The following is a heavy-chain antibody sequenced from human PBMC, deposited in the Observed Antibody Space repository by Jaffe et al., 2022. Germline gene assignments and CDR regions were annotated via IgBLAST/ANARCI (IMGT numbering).Heavy chain of an antibody. D-gene: IGHD3-10*01. CDR3: ARDFSYYYGSDTRFDY. Sequence: EVQLVESGGGLVKPGGSLRLSCAASGFTFSSYSMNWVRQAPGKGLEWVSSISSSSSYIYYADSVKGRFTISRDNAKNSLYLQMNSLRAEDTAVYYCARDFSYYYGSDTRFDYWGQGTLVTVSS. V-gene: IGHV3-21*01. J-gene: IGHJ4*02. CDR1: GFTFSSYS. CDR2: ISSSSSYI.